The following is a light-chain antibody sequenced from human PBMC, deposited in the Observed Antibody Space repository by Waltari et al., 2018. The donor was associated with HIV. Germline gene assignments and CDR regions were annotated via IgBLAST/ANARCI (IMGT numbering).Light chain of an antibody. CDR2: RND. V-gene: IGLV1-47*01. Sequence: QSVLTQPPSASGTPGQRVTIACSGSSSNIGTNYVYWYKKHPGKAPKHLIDRNDQRPSGVPDRFSGSKSGTSASLAISGLRSEDEADYYCAAWDDSLSGSYVFATGTKVTVL. CDR3: AAWDDSLSGSYV. CDR1: SSNIGTNY. J-gene: IGLJ1*01.